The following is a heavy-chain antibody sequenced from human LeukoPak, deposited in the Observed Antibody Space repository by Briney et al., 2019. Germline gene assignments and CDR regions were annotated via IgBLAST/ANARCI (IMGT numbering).Heavy chain of an antibody. J-gene: IGHJ4*02. Sequence: GESLKISCKGSGYSFTSYWIGWVRQMPGKGLEWMGIIYPGDSDTRYSPSFQGQVTISADKSISTAYLQWSSLKASDTATYYCARQGGLAARPRPFDYWGQGTLVTVSS. V-gene: IGHV5-51*01. CDR2: IYPGDSDT. CDR1: GYSFTSYW. CDR3: ARQGGLAARPRPFDY. D-gene: IGHD6-6*01.